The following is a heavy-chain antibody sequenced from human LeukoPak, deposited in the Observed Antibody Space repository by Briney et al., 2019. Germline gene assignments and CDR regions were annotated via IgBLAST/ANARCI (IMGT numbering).Heavy chain of an antibody. D-gene: IGHD6-19*01. Sequence: PSETLSLTCAIYGGSLSGYSWTWIRQPPGKGLEWIGEFSHSGFPVYNPSLKRRVTISVDTSKNQFSLNLSSVTAADTAVYYCARVIALAGYYFDYWGQGTLVTVSS. V-gene: IGHV4-34*01. CDR3: ARVIALAGYYFDY. J-gene: IGHJ4*02. CDR2: FSHSGFP. CDR1: GGSLSGYS.